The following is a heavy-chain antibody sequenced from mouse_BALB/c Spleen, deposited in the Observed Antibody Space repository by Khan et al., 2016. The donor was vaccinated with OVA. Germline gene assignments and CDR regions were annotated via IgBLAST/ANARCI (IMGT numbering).Heavy chain of an antibody. D-gene: IGHD1-1*01. Sequence: EVELVESGGGLVKPGGSLKFSCAASGFTFSNYGMSWVRQTLEQRPEWVATISSGGSHTHYPDSVKGRFTITRDNANSALYLKMSSLRSEDAAMYYCARTPGYYGSNYFDYWGQGTTLTVSS. CDR1: GFTFSNYG. CDR2: ISSGGSHT. CDR3: ARTPGYYGSNYFDY. J-gene: IGHJ2*01. V-gene: IGHV5-9-3*01.